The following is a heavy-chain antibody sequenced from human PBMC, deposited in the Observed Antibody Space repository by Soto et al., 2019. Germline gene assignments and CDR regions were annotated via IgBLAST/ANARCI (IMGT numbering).Heavy chain of an antibody. CDR2: INHSGST. J-gene: IGHJ5*02. CDR1: GGSFSGYY. D-gene: IGHD2-2*01. V-gene: IGHV4-34*01. Sequence: QVQLQQWGAGLLKPSETLSLTCAVYGGSFSGYYWSWIRQPPGKGLEWIGEINHSGSTNYNPSLKRRVTISVDTSKNQFSLKLSSVTAADTAVYYCARGGGGYQLPYKPRLRWFDPWGQGTLVTVSS. CDR3: ARGGGGYQLPYKPRLRWFDP.